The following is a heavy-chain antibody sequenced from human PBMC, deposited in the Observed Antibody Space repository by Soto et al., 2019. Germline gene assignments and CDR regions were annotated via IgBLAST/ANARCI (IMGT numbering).Heavy chain of an antibody. D-gene: IGHD3-3*02. CDR3: ATISPYDTDV. CDR1: GYTFTTYA. CDR2: INAGNGNT. V-gene: IGHV1-3*01. J-gene: IGHJ6*02. Sequence: GASVKVSCKASGYTFTTYAMHWVRQAPGQRLEWMGWINAGNGNTKYSQRFRGRVTITRDTSASTAYMELSSLRSEDTAVYYCATISPYDTDVWGQGTTVTVSS.